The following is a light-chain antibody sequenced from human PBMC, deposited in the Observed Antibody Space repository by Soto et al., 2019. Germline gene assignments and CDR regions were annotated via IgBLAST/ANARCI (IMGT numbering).Light chain of an antibody. CDR1: SSDVGGSNY. CDR3: SSYAASKNFSVV. J-gene: IGLJ3*02. CDR2: EVT. V-gene: IGLV2-8*01. Sequence: QSALTQPPSASGSPGQSVTISCTGTSSDVGGSNYVSWYQQYPGRAPKLMIYEVTKRPSGVPDRFSGSKSGNTASLTVSGLQAEDEADYYCSSYAASKNFSVVFGGGTKVTVL.